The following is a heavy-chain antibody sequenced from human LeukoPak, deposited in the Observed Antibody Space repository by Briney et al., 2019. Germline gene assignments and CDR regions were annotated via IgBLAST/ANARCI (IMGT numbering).Heavy chain of an antibody. CDR3: AIMHPYYDGNGYWVQ. D-gene: IGHD3-22*01. CDR2: ISWNSGSI. CDR1: GFTFDDYA. Sequence: GGSLRLSCAASGFTFDDYAMHWVRQAPGKGLEWVSAISWNSGSIGYADSVKGRFTISRDNPRNTLYMQMNSLRAEDTALYYCAIMHPYYDGNGYWVQWGQGTLVTVSS. J-gene: IGHJ4*02. V-gene: IGHV3-9*01.